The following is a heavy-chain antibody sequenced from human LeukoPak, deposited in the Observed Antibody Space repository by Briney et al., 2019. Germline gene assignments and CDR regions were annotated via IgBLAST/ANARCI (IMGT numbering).Heavy chain of an antibody. V-gene: IGHV1-69*13. CDR3: ASAGPYCSGGSCYGWFDP. J-gene: IGHJ5*02. Sequence: SVTVSCKASGGTFSSYAISWVRPAPGQGLEWMGGIIPIFGTANYAQKFQGRVTITADESTSTAYMELSSLRSEDTAVYYCASAGPYCSGGSCYGWFDPWGQGTLVTVSS. CDR2: IIPIFGTA. D-gene: IGHD2-15*01. CDR1: GGTFSSYA.